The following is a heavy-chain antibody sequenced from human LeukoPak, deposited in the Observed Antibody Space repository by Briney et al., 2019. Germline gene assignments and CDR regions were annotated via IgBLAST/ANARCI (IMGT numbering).Heavy chain of an antibody. J-gene: IGHJ3*02. CDR2: IRYDGSNK. CDR1: GFTFSSYG. D-gene: IGHD3-10*01. V-gene: IGHV3-30*02. Sequence: GGSLRLSCAASGFTFSSYGMHWVRQAPGKGLEWVAFIRYDGSNKYYADSVKGRFTISRDNSKNTLYLQMNGLRAEDTAVYYCAKEGDYYGSGSYRDGFDIWGQGTRATVSS. CDR3: AKEGDYYGSGSYRDGFDI.